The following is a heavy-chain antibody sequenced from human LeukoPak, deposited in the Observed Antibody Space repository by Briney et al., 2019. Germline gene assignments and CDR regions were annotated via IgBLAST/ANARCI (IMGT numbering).Heavy chain of an antibody. CDR1: GFTFSSYW. D-gene: IGHD6-13*01. V-gene: IGHV3-7*03. Sequence: PGGSLRLSCAASGFTFSSYWMSWARQAPGKGLEWVANIKQDGSQKYYVDSVKGRFTISRDNAKNSLYLQMNSLRAEDTAMYYCTCPSAAGPNWGQGTLVTVSS. J-gene: IGHJ4*02. CDR3: TCPSAAGPN. CDR2: IKQDGSQK.